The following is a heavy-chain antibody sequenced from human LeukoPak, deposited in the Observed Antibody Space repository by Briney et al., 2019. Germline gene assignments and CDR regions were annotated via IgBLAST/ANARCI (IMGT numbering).Heavy chain of an antibody. CDR1: GGSISSSSYY. D-gene: IGHD6-13*01. CDR2: IYYSGST. Sequence: SETLSLTCTVSGGSISSSSYYWGWIRQPPGKGLEWIGSIYYSGSTYYNPSLKSRVTISVDTSKNQFSLKLSSVTAADTAVYYCARLLAYSSSWHSTYYFDYWGQGTLVTVSS. CDR3: ARLLAYSSSWHSTYYFDY. V-gene: IGHV4-39*01. J-gene: IGHJ4*02.